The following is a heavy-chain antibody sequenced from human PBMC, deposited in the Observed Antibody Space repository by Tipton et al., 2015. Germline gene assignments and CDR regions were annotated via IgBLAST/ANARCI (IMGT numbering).Heavy chain of an antibody. Sequence: TLSLTCTVSGGSISSGGYYGSWIRQHPGKGLEWIGYIYYSGSTYYNPSLKSRVTISVDTSKNQFSLKLSSVTAADTAVYYCARSYYYDSSGYPLFDYWGQGTLVTVSS. D-gene: IGHD3-22*01. CDR2: IYYSGST. J-gene: IGHJ4*02. CDR3: ARSYYYDSSGYPLFDY. CDR1: GGSISSGGYY. V-gene: IGHV4-31*03.